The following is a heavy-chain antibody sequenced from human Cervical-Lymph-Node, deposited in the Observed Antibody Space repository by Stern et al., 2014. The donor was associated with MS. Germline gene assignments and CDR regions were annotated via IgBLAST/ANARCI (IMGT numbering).Heavy chain of an antibody. J-gene: IGHJ4*02. Sequence: QVQLGQSGAEVKKPGSSVKVSCKASGGTFISYAITWVRQAPGQGLEWMGVIVPAFGTVNYAQKFKDRVTISADKSTNTAYLEVSSLRSDDTAVYYCAGPRYNYWGQGALVIVSS. CDR2: IVPAFGTV. V-gene: IGHV1-69*06. CDR3: AGPRYNY. CDR1: GGTFISYA. D-gene: IGHD3-9*01.